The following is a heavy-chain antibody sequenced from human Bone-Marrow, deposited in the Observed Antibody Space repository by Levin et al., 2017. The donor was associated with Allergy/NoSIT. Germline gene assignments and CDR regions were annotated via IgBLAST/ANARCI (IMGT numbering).Heavy chain of an antibody. V-gene: IGHV3-7*01. CDR1: GISFSNNW. CDR3: ASGGGWLIEP. D-gene: IGHD6-19*01. Sequence: AGGSLRLSCAASGISFSNNWMNWVRQAPGKGLEWVANIKQDGSETYYVGSVKGRFTISRDNAKNSLYLQMNSLRGDDTAVYYCASGGGWLIEPWGQGTLVIVSS. CDR2: IKQDGSET. J-gene: IGHJ5*02.